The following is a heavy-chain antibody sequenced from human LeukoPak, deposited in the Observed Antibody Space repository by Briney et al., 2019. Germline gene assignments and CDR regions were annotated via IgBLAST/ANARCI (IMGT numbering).Heavy chain of an antibody. V-gene: IGHV4-30-4*08. Sequence: SETLSLTCSVSGGSISSGDYYWSWIRQPPGKGLEWIGYIYHSGSTYYNPSLKSRVTISVDTSKNQFSLKLSSVTAADTAVYYCARRGYTAMVYYYYYYMDVWGKGTTVTVSS. J-gene: IGHJ6*03. D-gene: IGHD5-18*01. CDR1: GGSISSGDYY. CDR3: ARRGYTAMVYYYYYYMDV. CDR2: IYHSGST.